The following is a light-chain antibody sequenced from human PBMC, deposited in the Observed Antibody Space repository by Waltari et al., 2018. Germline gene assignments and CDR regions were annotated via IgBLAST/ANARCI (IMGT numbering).Light chain of an antibody. CDR2: SAS. J-gene: IGKJ1*01. Sequence: VILTQSPATLSLSPGERATLSCRASQSVSRYLVWYQQKPGQAPRLLIHSASSRATGIPDRFSGNASATEFTLIISSVEPEDVGVYHCYHYSSGYRTFGQGTKVEIK. V-gene: IGKV3-11*01. CDR3: YHYSSGYRT. CDR1: QSVSRY.